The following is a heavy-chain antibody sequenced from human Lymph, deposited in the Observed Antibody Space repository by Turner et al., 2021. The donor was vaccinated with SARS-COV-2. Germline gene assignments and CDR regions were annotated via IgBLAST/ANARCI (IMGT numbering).Heavy chain of an antibody. CDR1: RFTFSSYA. V-gene: IGHV3-30*04. D-gene: IGHD3-10*01. J-gene: IGHJ4*02. CDR2: ISYDGSNK. Sequence: QVQLVESGGGVVQPGRSLRLSCTASRFTFSSYAMHWVRQAPGKGLEWVSLISYDGSNKYYADSVKGRFTITRDNSKHTLYLQMNSLRTEDTAVYYCAREMGSGSDYWGQGTLVTVSS. CDR3: AREMGSGSDY.